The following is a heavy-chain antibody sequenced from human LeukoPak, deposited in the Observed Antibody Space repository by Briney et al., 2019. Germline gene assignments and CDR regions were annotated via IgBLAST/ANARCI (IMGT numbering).Heavy chain of an antibody. Sequence: GGSLRLSCAASGSTFSSYSMNWVRQAPGKGLEWVGRIKSKTDGGTTDYAAPVKGRFTFSRDDSENTLYLQMNSLKTEDTAVYYCTAGYSSGWHPAFDIWGQGTMVTVSS. CDR3: TAGYSSGWHPAFDI. D-gene: IGHD6-19*01. V-gene: IGHV3-15*01. CDR1: GSTFSSYS. CDR2: IKSKTDGGTT. J-gene: IGHJ3*02.